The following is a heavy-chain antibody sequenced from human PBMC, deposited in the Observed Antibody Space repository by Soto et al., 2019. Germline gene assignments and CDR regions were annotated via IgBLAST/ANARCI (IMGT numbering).Heavy chain of an antibody. J-gene: IGHJ4*02. CDR1: GFTFSNYF. V-gene: IGHV3-30*17. CDR2: MSYDGSTK. Sequence: HPGGSLRLSCAVSGFTFSNYFMHWVRQAPGKGLEWVAVMSYDGSTKYYADSVKGRFAISRDDSKTTFYLQMNSLRIEDTAVYYCARARGTYSPFDFRGQGTLVTVSS. D-gene: IGHD2-15*01. CDR3: ARARGTYSPFDF.